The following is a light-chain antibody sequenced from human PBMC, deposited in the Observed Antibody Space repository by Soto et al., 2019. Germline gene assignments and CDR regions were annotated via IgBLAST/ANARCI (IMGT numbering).Light chain of an antibody. CDR2: EVV. J-gene: IGLJ1*01. CDR1: SGDVGGYYY. Sequence: QSALTQPASVSGSPGQSITISCTGTSGDVGGYYYVSWYQQLPGKAPKLMIYEVVQRPSGVPDRFSGSKSGNTASLTVSGLQAADEADYFCKSYAGSNTYVFGSGTKVTVL. CDR3: KSYAGSNTYV. V-gene: IGLV2-8*01.